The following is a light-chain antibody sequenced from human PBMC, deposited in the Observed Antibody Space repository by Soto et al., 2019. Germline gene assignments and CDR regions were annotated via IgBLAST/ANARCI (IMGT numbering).Light chain of an antibody. CDR1: QSIINY. Sequence: DIQMTQSPSALSASVGDRVTITCRASQSIINYLNWYQQKPGKAPKLLIYTASSLQSGVPSRFSGSGSGTDFTLTISSLQPEDFTTYYCQESYSIPYTFGQGPRWIS. V-gene: IGKV1-39*01. CDR2: TAS. CDR3: QESYSIPYT. J-gene: IGKJ2*01.